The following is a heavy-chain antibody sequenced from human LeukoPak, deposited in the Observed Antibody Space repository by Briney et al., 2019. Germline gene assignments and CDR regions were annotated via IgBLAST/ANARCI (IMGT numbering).Heavy chain of an antibody. V-gene: IGHV3-23*01. J-gene: IGHJ3*02. CDR3: AKGRDYGDYSGAFDI. CDR1: GFTFSSYA. D-gene: IGHD4-17*01. CDR2: ISGSGGST. Sequence: PGGSLRLSCAASGFTFSSYAMSWVRQTPGKGLEWVSAISGSGGSTYYADSVKGRFTISRDNSKNTLYLQMNSLRAEDTAVYYCAKGRDYGDYSGAFDIWGQGTMVTVSS.